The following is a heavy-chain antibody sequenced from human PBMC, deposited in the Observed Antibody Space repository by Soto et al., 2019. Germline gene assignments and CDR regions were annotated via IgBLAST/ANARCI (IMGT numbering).Heavy chain of an antibody. D-gene: IGHD6-19*01. J-gene: IGHJ6*03. V-gene: IGHV1-2*04. CDR1: GYTFTGYY. CDR2: INPNSGGT. Sequence: ASVKVSCKASGYTFTGYYMHWVRQAPGQGLEWMGWINPNSGGTNYAQKFQGWVTMTRDTSISTAYMELSRLRSDDTAVYYCARGPYSSDQFHYYYYMDVWGKGTTVTVSS. CDR3: ARGPYSSDQFHYYYYMDV.